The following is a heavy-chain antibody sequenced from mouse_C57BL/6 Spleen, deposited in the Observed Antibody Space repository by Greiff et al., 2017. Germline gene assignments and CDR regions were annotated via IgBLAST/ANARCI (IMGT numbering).Heavy chain of an antibody. CDR2: INPNNGGT. V-gene: IGHV1-18*01. Sequence: EVQLQQSGPELVKPGASVKIPCKASGYTFTDYNMDWVKQSHGKSLEWIGDINPNNGGTIYNQKFKGKATLTVDKSSSTAYMELRSLTSEDTAVYYCARKGNDYDGEKFAYWGQGTLVTVSA. J-gene: IGHJ3*01. CDR1: GYTFTDYN. D-gene: IGHD2-4*01. CDR3: ARKGNDYDGEKFAY.